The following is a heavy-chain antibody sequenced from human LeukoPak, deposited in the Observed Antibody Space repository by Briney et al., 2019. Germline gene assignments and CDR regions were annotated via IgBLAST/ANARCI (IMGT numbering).Heavy chain of an antibody. V-gene: IGHV3-30-3*01. CDR2: ISYDGSNK. D-gene: IGHD5-12*01. CDR3: ARDPGYDAFDY. CDR1: GFIFSTYS. J-gene: IGHJ4*02. Sequence: GGSLRLSCAASGFIFSTYSMHWVRQAPGKGLEWVAVISYDGSNKYYADSVKGRFTISRDNSKNTLYLQMNSLRAEDTAVYYCARDPGYDAFDYWGQGTLVTVSS.